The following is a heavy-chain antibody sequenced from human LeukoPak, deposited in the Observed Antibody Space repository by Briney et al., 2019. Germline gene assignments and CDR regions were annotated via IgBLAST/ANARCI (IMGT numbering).Heavy chain of an antibody. Sequence: GGSLRLSCAVSGITLSNYGMSWVRQAPGKGLEWVAGISGSGGGTNYADSVKGRFTISRNNPKNTLYLQMNSLRAEDTAVYFCAKRGVVIRVILVGFHKEAYYFDSWGQGALVTVSS. V-gene: IGHV3-23*01. D-gene: IGHD3-22*01. CDR3: AKRGVVIRVILVGFHKEAYYFDS. CDR1: GITLSNYG. CDR2: ISGSGGGT. J-gene: IGHJ4*02.